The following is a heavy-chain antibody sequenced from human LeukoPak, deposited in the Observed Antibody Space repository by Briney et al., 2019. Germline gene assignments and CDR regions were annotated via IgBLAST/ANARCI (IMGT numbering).Heavy chain of an antibody. Sequence: HPGGSLRLSCAASGFTVSSNYMSWVRQAPGKGLEWVSVIYSGGSTYYADSVKGRFTISRDNSKNTLYLQMNSLRAEDTAVYYCARGRSYYYYGMDVWGQGTTVTVSS. CDR2: IYSGGST. J-gene: IGHJ6*02. CDR1: GFTVSSNY. CDR3: ARGRSYYYYGMDV. V-gene: IGHV3-53*01.